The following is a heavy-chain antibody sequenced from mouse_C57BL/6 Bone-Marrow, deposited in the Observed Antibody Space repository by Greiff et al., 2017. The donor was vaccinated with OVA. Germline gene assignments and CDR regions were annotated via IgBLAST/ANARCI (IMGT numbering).Heavy chain of an antibody. CDR2: INPSSGYT. D-gene: IGHD2-3*01. Sequence: QVQLQQSGAELAKPGASVKLSCKASGYTFTSYGMHWVQQRPGQGLEWIGYINPSSGYTKSNQTFKDKATLTVDKSSSTAYMQLSSLTYEDSAVYYCARERWLLRAYAMDYWGQGTSVTVSS. CDR1: GYTFTSYG. V-gene: IGHV1-7*01. CDR3: ARERWLLRAYAMDY. J-gene: IGHJ4*01.